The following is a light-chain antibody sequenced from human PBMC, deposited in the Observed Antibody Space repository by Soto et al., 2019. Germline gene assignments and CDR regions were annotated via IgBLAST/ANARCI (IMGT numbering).Light chain of an antibody. CDR1: QSVSSY. CDR3: QQRSNWPPT. V-gene: IGKV3-11*01. J-gene: IGKJ5*01. Sequence: EILLTQSPATLSLSPGERATLSCRASQSVSSYLAWYQQKPGQAPRLPIYDASNRATGIPARFSGSGSGTDFTLTISSLEPEDFAVYYCQQRSNWPPTFGQGTRLEIK. CDR2: DAS.